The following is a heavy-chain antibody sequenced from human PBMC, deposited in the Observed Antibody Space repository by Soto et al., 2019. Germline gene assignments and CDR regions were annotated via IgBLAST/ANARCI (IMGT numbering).Heavy chain of an antibody. CDR3: ARASVGPPGGGSWTMPFDF. CDR2: IYTGGST. D-gene: IGHD2-15*01. J-gene: IGHJ4*03. CDR1: GGSVSSYY. Sequence: SETLSLTCTVSGGSVSSYYWNWIRQPAGKGMEWIGRIYTGGSTNYNPSLKSRVTLSVDTSKNQFSLRLTSVTAADTAVYYCARASVGPPGGGSWTMPFDFWGHGTLVTVPQ. V-gene: IGHV4-4*07.